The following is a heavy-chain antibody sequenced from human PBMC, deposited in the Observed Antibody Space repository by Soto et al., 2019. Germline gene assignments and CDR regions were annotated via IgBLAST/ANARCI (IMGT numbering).Heavy chain of an antibody. V-gene: IGHV1-69*01. CDR3: ARDVSSDTTGFRGYDL. D-gene: IGHD3-10*01. Sequence: QLHLVQSGAEVKKAGSSVKVSCKASGGTVSSYAITWVRQGPGKGLEWMGVFIPIFVSAHYAPKFQGRITITADESTSTDYMELSGLTSEDTAIYYCARDVSSDTTGFRGYDLWGQGTQVTVSS. J-gene: IGHJ4*02. CDR1: GGTVSSYA. CDR2: FIPIFVSA.